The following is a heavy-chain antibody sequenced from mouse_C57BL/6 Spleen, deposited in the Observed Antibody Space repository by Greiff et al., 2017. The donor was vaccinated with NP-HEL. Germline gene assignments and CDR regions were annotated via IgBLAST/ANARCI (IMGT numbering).Heavy chain of an antibody. D-gene: IGHD2-5*01. CDR2: IHPSDSDT. J-gene: IGHJ3*01. V-gene: IGHV1-74*01. CDR1: GYTFTSYW. CDR3: AISIYYSNYQAWFAY. Sequence: QVQLQQPGAELVKPGASVKVSCKASGYTFTSYWMHWVKQRPGQGLEWIGRIHPSDSDTNYNQKFKGKATLTVDKSSSTAYMQRSSLTSEDSAVYYCAISIYYSNYQAWFAYWGQGTLVTVSA.